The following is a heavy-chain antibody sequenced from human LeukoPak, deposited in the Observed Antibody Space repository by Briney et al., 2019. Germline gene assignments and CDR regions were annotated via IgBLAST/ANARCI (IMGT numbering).Heavy chain of an antibody. CDR1: DYTFINYG. CDR2: ISAYNGKT. V-gene: IGHV1-18*01. CDR3: ARGGRDRPSTLAFDI. D-gene: IGHD3-16*01. J-gene: IGHJ3*02. Sequence: APVKVSCKASDYTFINYGISWVRQAPGQGLEWMGWISAYNGKTNFAQKLQGRVTMTTDTSTTTAYMELRSLRSDDTAVYYCARGGRDRPSTLAFDIWGQGTMVTVSS.